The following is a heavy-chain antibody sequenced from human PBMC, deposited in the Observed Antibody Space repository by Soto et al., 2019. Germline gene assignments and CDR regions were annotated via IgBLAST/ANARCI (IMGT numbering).Heavy chain of an antibody. J-gene: IGHJ5*02. CDR1: GFMFDDFA. CDR3: AKAPNVVTHWSDP. CDR2: ISWNSGDF. D-gene: IGHD3-22*01. V-gene: IGHV3-9*01. Sequence: EVQLVESGGGLVQPGRSLRLSCAASGFMFDDFAMHWVRQAPGKGLEWFSGISWNSGDFAYADSVQGRFTISRDNAKHSVYLQLNSLRPEDTALYYCAKAPNVVTHWSDPWGQGTLVTVSS.